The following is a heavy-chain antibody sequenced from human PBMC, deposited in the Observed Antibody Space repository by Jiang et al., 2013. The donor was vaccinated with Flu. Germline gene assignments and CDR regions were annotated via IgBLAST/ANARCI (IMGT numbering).Heavy chain of an antibody. CDR2: RHDSGDT. CDR1: GGSISSYY. CDR3: ARHRGYDGSGYYRWFDP. D-gene: IGHD3-22*01. V-gene: IGHV4-59*08. Sequence: PGLVKPSETLSLSCTVSGGSISSYYWSWIRQPPGKGLEWIGYRHDSGDTNCNPSLKSRVTISVDTSKNQVSLELRSVTAADTAVYYCARHRGYDGSGYYRWFDPWGQGTLVTVSS. J-gene: IGHJ5*02.